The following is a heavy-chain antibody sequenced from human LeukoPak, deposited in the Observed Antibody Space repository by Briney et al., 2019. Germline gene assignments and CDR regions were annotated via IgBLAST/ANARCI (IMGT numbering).Heavy chain of an antibody. V-gene: IGHV3-30*18. CDR2: ISYDGSNK. Sequence: GRSLRLSCAASGFTFSGYGMHWVRQAPGRGLEWVAVISYDGSNKYYADSVKGRFTISSDNSKNTLYLQMNSLRAEDTAVYYCAKDSSIWYAHQVDYWGQGTLVTVSS. D-gene: IGHD6-13*01. J-gene: IGHJ4*02. CDR1: GFTFSGYG. CDR3: AKDSSIWYAHQVDY.